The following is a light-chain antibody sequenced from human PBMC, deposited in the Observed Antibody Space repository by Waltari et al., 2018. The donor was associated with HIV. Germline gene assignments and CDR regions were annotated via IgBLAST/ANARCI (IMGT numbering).Light chain of an antibody. V-gene: IGKV3-20*01. J-gene: IGKJ2*01. CDR1: QSVSSIY. Sequence: EIVLTQSPGTLSLSPGERATLSCRADQSVSSIYLAWYQQKPGQAPRLLIYGASTRATGIPDRFSGSGSGTDFTLTISRLEPEDFALYYCQQYSSSPPMYTFGQGTKLEIK. CDR2: GAS. CDR3: QQYSSSPPMYT.